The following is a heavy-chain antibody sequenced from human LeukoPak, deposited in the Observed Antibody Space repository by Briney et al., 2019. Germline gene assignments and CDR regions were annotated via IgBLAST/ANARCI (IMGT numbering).Heavy chain of an antibody. D-gene: IGHD3-22*01. V-gene: IGHV4-39*01. CDR3: ARHPHYYFDNSAR. CDR2: MFYSVNT. Sequence: PSEALSLTCTVSGDSVRTSNSYWGRIRQPPGKWLEWIGSMFYSVNTYYNPSLKSRVTISVDTSKNQLSLRLSSVTAADTAVYYCARHPHYYFDNSARWGQGTLVTVSS. J-gene: IGHJ4*02. CDR1: GDSVRTSNSY.